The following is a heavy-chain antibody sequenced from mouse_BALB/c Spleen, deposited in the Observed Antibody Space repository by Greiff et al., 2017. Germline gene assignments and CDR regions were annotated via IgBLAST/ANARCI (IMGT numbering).Heavy chain of an antibody. V-gene: IGHV14-3*02. CDR1: GFNINDTY. D-gene: IGHD4-1*01. CDR3: AREDWDHSMDY. J-gene: IGHJ4*01. Sequence: VQLQQSGAELVKPGASVKLSCTASGFNINDTYMHWVKQRPEQGLEWIGRIDPANGNTKYDPKFQGKATITADTSSNTAYLQLSSLTSEDTAVYYCAREDWDHSMDYWGQGASVTVSS. CDR2: IDPANGNT.